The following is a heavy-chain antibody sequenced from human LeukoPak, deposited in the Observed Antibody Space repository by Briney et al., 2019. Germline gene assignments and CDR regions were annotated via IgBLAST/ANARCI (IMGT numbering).Heavy chain of an antibody. CDR3: ARVSYVRGVTVYYFDH. CDR2: ISSSRSYI. J-gene: IGHJ4*02. CDR1: GFTFSSYS. D-gene: IGHD3-10*02. V-gene: IGHV3-21*01. Sequence: PGGSLRLSCAACGFTFSSYSMNWVREAPGKGLEWVSSISSSRSYIYYADSVKGRFTISRDNAKNSLYLQMNSLRAEDTAIYYCARVSYVRGVTVYYFDHWGQGALVTVSS.